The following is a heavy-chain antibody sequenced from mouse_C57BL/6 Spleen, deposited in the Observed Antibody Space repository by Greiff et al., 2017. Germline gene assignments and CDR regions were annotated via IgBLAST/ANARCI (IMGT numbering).Heavy chain of an antibody. V-gene: IGHV5-9*04. CDR3: ARHADYYGSSYDWYFDV. Sequence: EVQRVESGGGLVKPGGSLKLSCAASGFTFSSYTMSWVRQTPEKRLEWVATISGGGGNTYYPDSVKGRFTISRDNAKNTLYLQMSSLRSEDTAVYYCARHADYYGSSYDWYFDVWGTGTTVTVSS. D-gene: IGHD1-1*01. CDR1: GFTFSSYT. J-gene: IGHJ1*03. CDR2: ISGGGGNT.